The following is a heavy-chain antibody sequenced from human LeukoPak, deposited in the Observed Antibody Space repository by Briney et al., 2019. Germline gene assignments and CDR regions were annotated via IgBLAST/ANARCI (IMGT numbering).Heavy chain of an antibody. CDR2: ISSTSSYI. Sequence: PGGSLRLSCAASGFTFSNYFMNWVRQAPGKGLEWVSDISSTSSYIYYADSVKGRFTISRDNAKNSLYLQMNSLRAEDTAAYYCARGLCGGDCYSDWGQGTLVTVSS. CDR3: ARGLCGGDCYSD. D-gene: IGHD2-21*02. V-gene: IGHV3-21*01. CDR1: GFTFSNYF. J-gene: IGHJ4*02.